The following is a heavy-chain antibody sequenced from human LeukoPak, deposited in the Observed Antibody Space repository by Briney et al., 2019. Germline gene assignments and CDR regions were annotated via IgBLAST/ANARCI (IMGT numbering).Heavy chain of an antibody. CDR2: IYYSGST. CDR1: GGSISSGDYY. V-gene: IGHV4-30-4*01. J-gene: IGHJ4*02. D-gene: IGHD2-2*02. Sequence: SETLSLTCTVSGGSISSGDYYWSWIRQPPGKGLEWIGYIYYSGSTYYNPSLKSRVTISVDTSKNQFSLKLSSVTAADTAVYYRARGVYQLLYPDYWGQGTLVTVSS. CDR3: ARGVYQLLYPDY.